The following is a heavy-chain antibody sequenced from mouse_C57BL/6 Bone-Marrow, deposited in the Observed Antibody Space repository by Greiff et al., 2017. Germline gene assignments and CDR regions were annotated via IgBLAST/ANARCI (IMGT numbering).Heavy chain of an antibody. CDR1: GFTFSSYA. D-gene: IGHD1-1*01. CDR3: ARDSSSSYDYYAMDY. V-gene: IGHV5-4*01. CDR2: ISDGGSYT. Sequence: EVKLVESGGGLVKPGGSLKLSCAASGFTFSSYAMSWVRQTPEKRLEWVATISDGGSYTYYPDNVKGRFTISRDNAKNNLYLQMSHLKSEDTAMYYCARDSSSSYDYYAMDYWGQGTSVTVTS. J-gene: IGHJ4*01.